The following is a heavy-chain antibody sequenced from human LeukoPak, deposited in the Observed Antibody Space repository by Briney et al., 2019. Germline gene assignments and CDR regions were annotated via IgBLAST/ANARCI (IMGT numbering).Heavy chain of an antibody. CDR3: ARDGEDGYSYGYGWFDP. Sequence: ASVNVSCKASGYTFTGYYMHWVRQAPGQGLEWMGWVNPNSGGTNYAQKFQGRVTMTRDTSISTAYMERSRLRSDDTAVYYCARDGEDGYSYGYGWFDPWGQGTLVTVSS. CDR1: GYTFTGYY. CDR2: VNPNSGGT. D-gene: IGHD5-18*01. J-gene: IGHJ5*02. V-gene: IGHV1-2*02.